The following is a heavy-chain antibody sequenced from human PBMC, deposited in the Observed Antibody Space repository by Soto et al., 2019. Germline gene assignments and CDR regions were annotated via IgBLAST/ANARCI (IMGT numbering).Heavy chain of an antibody. J-gene: IGHJ6*02. V-gene: IGHV5-10-1*01. Sequence: DSLKISCKGSGYSFTSYWISWVRQMPGKGLEWMGRIDPSDSYTNYSPSFQGHVTISADKSISTAYLQWSSLKASDTAMYYCARLALVVTDATPYGMDVWVQGTMVTVS. CDR3: ARLALVVTDATPYGMDV. D-gene: IGHD2-2*01. CDR1: GYSFTSYW. CDR2: IDPSDSYT.